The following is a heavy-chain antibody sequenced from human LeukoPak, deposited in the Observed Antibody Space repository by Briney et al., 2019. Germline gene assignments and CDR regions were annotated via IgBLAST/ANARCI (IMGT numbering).Heavy chain of an antibody. CDR1: GYIFTSYW. Sequence: GESLKISCQGSGYIFTSYWIGWVRQMPGKGLEWMGVIFPGDSDTRYNPSFQGQVTISADKSINTAYLQWSSLKASDTAMYYCARHKAYYDSSGPILYWGQGTLVTVSS. CDR3: ARHKAYYDSSGPILY. J-gene: IGHJ4*02. V-gene: IGHV5-51*01. CDR2: IFPGDSDT. D-gene: IGHD3-22*01.